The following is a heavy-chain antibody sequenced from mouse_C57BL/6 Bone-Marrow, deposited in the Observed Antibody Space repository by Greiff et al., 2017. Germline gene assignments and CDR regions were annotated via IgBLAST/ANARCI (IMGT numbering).Heavy chain of an antibody. CDR1: GYTFTDHT. J-gene: IGHJ2*01. V-gene: IGHV1-78*01. CDR3: ARGGTAQATFDY. Sequence: VHLVESDAELVKPGASVKISCKASGYTFTDHTIHWMKQRPEQGLEWIGYIYPRDGSTKYNEKFKGKATLTADKSSSTAYMQLNSLTSEDSAVYFCARGGTAQATFDYWGQGTTLTVSS. CDR2: IYPRDGST. D-gene: IGHD3-2*02.